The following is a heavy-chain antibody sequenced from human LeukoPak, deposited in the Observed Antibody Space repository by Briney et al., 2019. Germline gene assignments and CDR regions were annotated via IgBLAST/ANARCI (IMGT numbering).Heavy chain of an antibody. V-gene: IGHV3-48*03. CDR2: ISSSGSTI. Sequence: PGGSLRLSCSASGFTFSSYAMHWVRQAPGKGLEWVSYISSSGSTIYYADSVKGRFTISRDNAKNSLYLQMNSLRAEDTAVYYCARDLRYYFDYWGQGTLVTVSS. CDR3: ARDLRYYFDY. J-gene: IGHJ4*02. CDR1: GFTFSSYA.